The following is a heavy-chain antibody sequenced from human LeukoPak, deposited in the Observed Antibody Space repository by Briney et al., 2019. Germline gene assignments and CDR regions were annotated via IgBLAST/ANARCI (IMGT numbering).Heavy chain of an antibody. CDR3: ARMILDCDFWSGYYSFDY. Sequence: SETLSLTCAVYGGSFSGYYWSWIRQPPGKGLEWIGEINHSGSTNYNPSLKSRVTISVDTSKNQFSLKLSSVTAADTAVYYCARMILDCDFWSGYYSFDYWGQGTLVTVSS. V-gene: IGHV4-34*01. CDR1: GGSFSGYY. CDR2: INHSGST. D-gene: IGHD3-3*01. J-gene: IGHJ4*02.